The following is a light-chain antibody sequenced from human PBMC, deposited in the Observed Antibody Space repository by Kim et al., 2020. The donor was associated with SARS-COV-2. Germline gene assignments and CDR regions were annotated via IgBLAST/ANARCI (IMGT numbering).Light chain of an antibody. Sequence: QSVLTQSPSASETPGQRVTISCSGSRSNIGSNYVYWYQQLPGTAPKLLIYRNNQRPSGVPDRFSGSKSGTSASLAISGLRSEDEADYYCAAWDDSLSGQVFGTGTKVTVL. CDR2: RNN. J-gene: IGLJ1*01. CDR3: AAWDDSLSGQV. CDR1: RSNIGSNY. V-gene: IGLV1-47*01.